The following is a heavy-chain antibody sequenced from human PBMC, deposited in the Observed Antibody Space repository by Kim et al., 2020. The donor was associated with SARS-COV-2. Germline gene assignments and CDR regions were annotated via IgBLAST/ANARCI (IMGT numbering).Heavy chain of an antibody. J-gene: IGHJ4*02. CDR3: ARGVMDYVDYCINL. V-gene: IGHV4-31*03. CDR2: IYYSGST. Sequence: SETLSLTCTVSGGSISSGGYYWSWIRQHPGKGLEWIGYIYYSGSTYYNPSLKSRVTISVDTSKNHFSLKLCSVTAADTAVYYCARGVMDYVDYCINLWGQGTLVTVSS. D-gene: IGHD4-17*01. CDR1: GGSISSGGYY.